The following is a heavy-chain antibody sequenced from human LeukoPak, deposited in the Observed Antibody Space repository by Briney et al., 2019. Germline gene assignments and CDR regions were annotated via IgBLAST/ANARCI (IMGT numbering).Heavy chain of an antibody. CDR1: GFIFSSYW. CDR2: IKHDGSEN. J-gene: IGHJ4*02. D-gene: IGHD2-21*01. V-gene: IGHV3-7*01. CDR3: ARDRPIGGLFDY. Sequence: GGSLRLSCAASGFIFSSYWMTWVRQAPGKGLERVANIKHDGSENYYVDSVKGRFTISRDNAKNSVYLQMNSLRAEDTAVYYCARDRPIGGLFDYWGQGTLVTVSS.